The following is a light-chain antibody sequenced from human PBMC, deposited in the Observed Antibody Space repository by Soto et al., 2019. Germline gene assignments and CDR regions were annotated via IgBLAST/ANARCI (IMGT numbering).Light chain of an antibody. V-gene: IGKV3-20*01. Sequence: EIVLTQSPGTLSLSPGERATLSCRASQSVTSNYLAWYQQKPGQTPRLLIYGTSRRATGIPDRFSGSGSGTDFTLTISRLDPEDFAVYFCQQHAVSPRTFGQGTKVEIK. CDR2: GTS. CDR1: QSVTSNY. CDR3: QQHAVSPRT. J-gene: IGKJ1*01.